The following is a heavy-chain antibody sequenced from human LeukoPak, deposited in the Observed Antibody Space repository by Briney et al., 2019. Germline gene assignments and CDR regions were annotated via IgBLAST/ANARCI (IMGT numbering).Heavy chain of an antibody. CDR3: ARGRGWDAFDI. D-gene: IGHD5-24*01. CDR2: IDPNSGDT. J-gene: IGHJ3*02. Sequence: ASVKVSCKASGYTFTDCYIHWVRQAPGQGLEWMGRIDPNSGDTNYAQKFQGRVTMTRDTSITTAYMELSRLTSDDAAVYYCARGRGWDAFDIWGQGTMVTVSS. V-gene: IGHV1-2*06. CDR1: GYTFTDCY.